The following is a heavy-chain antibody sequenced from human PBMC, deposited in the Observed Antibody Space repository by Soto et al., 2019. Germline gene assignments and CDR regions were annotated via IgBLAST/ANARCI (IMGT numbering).Heavy chain of an antibody. CDR2: IYYSGSS. CDR1: GDSISSNGFF. CDR3: ARATMRRGPFHYYAMVV. D-gene: IGHD3-10*01. J-gene: IGHJ6*04. V-gene: IGHV4-31*03. Sequence: SETLSVTGTVSGDSISSNGFFWPWFRQHPGKGLEWIGYIYYSGSSYYNPSLKSRVIISVDTSKNHFSLKLTAVTAADTAVYDCARATMRRGPFHYYAMVVRRKG.